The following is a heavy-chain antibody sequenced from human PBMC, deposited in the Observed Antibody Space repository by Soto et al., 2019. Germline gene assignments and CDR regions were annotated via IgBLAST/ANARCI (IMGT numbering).Heavy chain of an antibody. CDR3: DELPIVAPFHGNYFDS. D-gene: IGHD5-12*01. CDR1: GFSFSNYG. Sequence: EVQLLESGGGLVQPGGSLRLSCAASGFSFSNYGMNWVRLAPGKGLEWVSSISGSGGSTYYADSVKDRSTISRDNSKNPLYLQKNSLRAEDTAVYYCDELPIVAPFHGNYFDSRGQGTLVPVSS. CDR2: ISGSGGST. V-gene: IGHV3-23*01. J-gene: IGHJ4*02.